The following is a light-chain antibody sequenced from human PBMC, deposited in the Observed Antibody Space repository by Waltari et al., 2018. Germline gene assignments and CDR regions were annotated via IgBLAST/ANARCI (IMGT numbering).Light chain of an antibody. CDR2: GAS. V-gene: IGKV3-20*01. CDR3: QQYGSSPSLFT. J-gene: IGKJ3*01. Sequence: EIVLTQSPGTLSLSPGERATLSCRASQSVSSSYLAWYQQKPGQAPRLLIYGASSRAPGIPDRFSGSGSGTDFTLTISRLEPEDFAVYYCQQYGSSPSLFTFGPGTKVDIK. CDR1: QSVSSSY.